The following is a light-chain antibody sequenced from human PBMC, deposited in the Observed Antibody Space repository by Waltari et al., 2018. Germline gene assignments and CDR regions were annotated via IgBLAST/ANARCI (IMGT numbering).Light chain of an antibody. CDR1: RSLLYRANKKNS. V-gene: IGKV4-1*01. CDR2: WAS. CDR3: QQYYSTPWT. Sequence: DIVMTQSPDSLAVSLGERATINCKSRRSLLYRANKKNSLGWYQQKPGQPPKLLIYWASTRESGVPDRFSGSGSGTDFTLTISGLQAEDVAVYYCQQYYSTPWTFGQGTKVEIK. J-gene: IGKJ1*01.